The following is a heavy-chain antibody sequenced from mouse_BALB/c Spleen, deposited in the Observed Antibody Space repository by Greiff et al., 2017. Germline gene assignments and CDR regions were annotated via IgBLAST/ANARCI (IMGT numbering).Heavy chain of an antibody. CDR2: IDPANGNT. V-gene: IGHV14-3*02. D-gene: IGHD1-1*01. CDR3: ARIRYGSSYGY. J-gene: IGHJ2*01. CDR1: GFNIKDTY. Sequence: EVQLQQSGAELVKPGASVKLSCTASGFNIKDTYMHWVKQRPEQGLEWIGRIDPANGNTKYDPKFQGKATITADTSSNTAYLQLSSLTSEDTAVYYCARIRYGSSYGYWGQGTTLTVSS.